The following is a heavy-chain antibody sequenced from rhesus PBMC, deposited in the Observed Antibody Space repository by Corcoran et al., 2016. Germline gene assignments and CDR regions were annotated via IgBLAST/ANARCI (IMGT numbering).Heavy chain of an antibody. Sequence: QVQLQASGPGLVTPSETLSLSCTVSGGSLGGSSYWTWIRPPPGPGPEGIGGIYGKIATTNYNPSLKRRVTIAKDTSKTHFSLKLTSVTAADTAVYYCGRLGGGNYKWGAFDFWGQGLRVTVSS. CDR2: IYGKIATT. D-gene: IGHD1-44*01. CDR1: GGSLGGSSY. J-gene: IGHJ3*01. CDR3: GRLGGGNYKWGAFDF. V-gene: IGHV4-143*01.